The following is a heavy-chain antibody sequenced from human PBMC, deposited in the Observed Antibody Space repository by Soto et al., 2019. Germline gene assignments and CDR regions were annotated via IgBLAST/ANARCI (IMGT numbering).Heavy chain of an antibody. J-gene: IGHJ4*02. D-gene: IGHD7-27*01. CDR2: ISSSSSSV. CDR1: GFTFSDYT. V-gene: IGHV3-21*01. Sequence: GGSLRLSCAASGFTFSDYTMNWVRQAPGKGLEWVSSISSSSSSVYYADPVKGRFTISRDNAKNSLFLQMNSLSAEDTALYYCARTLGSVRRQIGVAVDCWGQGAQVTVSS. CDR3: ARTLGSVRRQIGVAVDC.